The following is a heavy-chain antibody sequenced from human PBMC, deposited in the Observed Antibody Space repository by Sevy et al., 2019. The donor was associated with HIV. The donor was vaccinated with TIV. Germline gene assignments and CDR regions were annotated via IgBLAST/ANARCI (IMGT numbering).Heavy chain of an antibody. D-gene: IGHD6-13*01. CDR3: AGAPTATSFLVPRGFQH. CDR1: GYSFTTYV. J-gene: IGHJ1*01. V-gene: IGHV7-4-1*02. Sequence: ASVKVSCKASGYSFTTYVLNWVRQAPGQGLEWMGWIDTNTGNPTYAQAFTGRFVFSLDTSVSTAYLQISSLKVEDTAVYYGAGAPTATSFLVPRGFQHWGQGTLVTVSS. CDR2: IDTNTGNP.